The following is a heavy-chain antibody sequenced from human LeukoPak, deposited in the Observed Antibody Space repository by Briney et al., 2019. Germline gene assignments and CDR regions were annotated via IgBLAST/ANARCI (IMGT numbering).Heavy chain of an antibody. CDR1: GGTFSSYT. J-gene: IGHJ6*03. Sequence: SVKVSCKASGGTFSSYTISWVRQAPGQGLEWMGRIIPILGIANYAQKFQGRVTITADKSTSTAYMELSSLRSEATAVYYCARDLYYDILTGYYSHYYYYMDVWGKGTTVTVSS. CDR3: ARDLYYDILTGYYSHYYYYMDV. CDR2: IIPILGIA. D-gene: IGHD3-9*01. V-gene: IGHV1-69*04.